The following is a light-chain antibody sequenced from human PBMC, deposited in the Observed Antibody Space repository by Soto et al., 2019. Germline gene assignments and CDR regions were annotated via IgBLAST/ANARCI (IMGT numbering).Light chain of an antibody. CDR3: MQPLQSPVYT. CDR2: LAA. CDR1: QSLLHANGNTY. V-gene: IGKV2-28*01. Sequence: DIVMTQFPLSLPVSPGESASISCTSSQSLLHANGNTYLDWYRQKPGQSPQLLIYLAANRSSGVPDRFSGSGSGTEFTLKIDRVEADDVGVYYCMQPLQSPVYTFGQGTRLEIK. J-gene: IGKJ2*01.